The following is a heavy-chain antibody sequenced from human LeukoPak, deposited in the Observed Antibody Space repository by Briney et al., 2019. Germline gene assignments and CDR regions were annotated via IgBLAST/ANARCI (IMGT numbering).Heavy chain of an antibody. CDR2: INHNGNVN. CDR3: ARGGGLDV. CDR1: GFTFSSYW. Sequence: GSLSLSCAASGFTFSSYWMNWARQAPGKGLEWVASINHNGNVNYYVDSVKGRFTISRDNAKNSLYLQMSNLRAEDTAVYFCARGGGLDVWGQGATVTVSS. D-gene: IGHD3-16*01. V-gene: IGHV3-7*03. J-gene: IGHJ6*02.